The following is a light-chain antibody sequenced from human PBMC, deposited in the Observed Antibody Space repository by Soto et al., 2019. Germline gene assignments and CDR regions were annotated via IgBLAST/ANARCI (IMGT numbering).Light chain of an antibody. J-gene: IGLJ1*01. CDR3: SSFTTTSTLV. Sequence: QTVLTQPASVSGSLGQSITISCTGTSSDVGLYDYVSWYQQHPGKAPQLMIYAVSNRPSGVSNRFSASKSGNTASLTISGLQAEDEANYHCSSFTTTSTLVFGAGTKVTVL. CDR1: SSDVGLYDY. V-gene: IGLV2-14*01. CDR2: AVS.